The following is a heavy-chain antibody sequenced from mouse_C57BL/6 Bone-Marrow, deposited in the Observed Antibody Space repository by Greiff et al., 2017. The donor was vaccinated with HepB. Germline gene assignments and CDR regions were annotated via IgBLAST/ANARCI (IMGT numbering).Heavy chain of an antibody. D-gene: IGHD1-1*01. CDR2: IYPGDGDT. CDR1: GYAFSSSW. Sequence: VKLQESGPELVKPGASVKISCKASGYAFSSSWMNWVKQRPGKGLEWIGRIYPGDGDTNYNGKFKGKATLTADKSSSTAYMQLSSLTSEDSAVYFCARNGSSYSYWYFDVWGTGTTVTVSS. CDR3: ARNGSSYSYWYFDV. J-gene: IGHJ1*03. V-gene: IGHV1-82*01.